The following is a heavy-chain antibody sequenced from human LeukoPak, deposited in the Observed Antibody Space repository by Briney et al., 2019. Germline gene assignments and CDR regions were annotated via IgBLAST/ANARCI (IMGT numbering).Heavy chain of an antibody. Sequence: ASVKVSCKASGYTFTSYGISWVRQAPGQGLEWMGWISAYNGNTNYAQKLQGRVTMTTDTSTSTAYMELRSLRSDDTAVYYCARGREDIVVVVAATPFAFDYWGQGTLVTVSS. CDR2: ISAYNGNT. D-gene: IGHD2-15*01. CDR3: ARGREDIVVVVAATPFAFDY. J-gene: IGHJ4*02. V-gene: IGHV1-18*01. CDR1: GYTFTSYG.